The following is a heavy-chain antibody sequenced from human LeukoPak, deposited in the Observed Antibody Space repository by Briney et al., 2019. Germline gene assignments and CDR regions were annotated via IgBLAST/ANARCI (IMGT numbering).Heavy chain of an antibody. Sequence: GRSLRLSCAASGFTFDDYAMHWVRQAPGKGLEWVSGISWNSGSIGYADSVKGRFAISRDNAKNSLYLQMNSLRAEDTALYYCAKDQAGGDYVWGSYRYTYTFDYWGQGTLVTVSS. D-gene: IGHD3-16*02. CDR1: GFTFDDYA. CDR3: AKDQAGGDYVWGSYRYTYTFDY. J-gene: IGHJ4*02. V-gene: IGHV3-9*01. CDR2: ISWNSGSI.